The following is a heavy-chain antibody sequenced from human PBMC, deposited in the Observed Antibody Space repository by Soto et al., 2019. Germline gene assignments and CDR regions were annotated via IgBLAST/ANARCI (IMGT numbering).Heavy chain of an antibody. D-gene: IGHD1-1*01. CDR3: AKDGWMSTIRGDAFSI. CDR2: VSYCGTNK. V-gene: IGHV3-30*18. Sequence: GGSLRLSCVASGFTFSNYGMHWVRQAPCKGLERVAFVSYCGTNKYHADSVKGRFTISRDDSRNTVYLQMNSLRAEDTAVYFCAKDGWMSTIRGDAFSIWGQGTGVTVSS. J-gene: IGHJ3*02. CDR1: GFTFSNYG.